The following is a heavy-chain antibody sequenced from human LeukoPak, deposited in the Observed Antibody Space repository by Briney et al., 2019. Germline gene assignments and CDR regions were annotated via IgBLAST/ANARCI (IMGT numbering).Heavy chain of an antibody. J-gene: IGHJ3*02. CDR1: GFTFSSYS. CDR2: ISSSSSTI. CDR3: ARDGQTDAFDI. Sequence: GGSLGLSCAASGFTFSSYSMNWVRQAPGKGLEWVSYISSSSSTIYYADSVKGRFTISRDNAKNSLYLQMNSLRAEDTAVYYCARDGQTDAFDIWGQGTMVTVSS. V-gene: IGHV3-48*01.